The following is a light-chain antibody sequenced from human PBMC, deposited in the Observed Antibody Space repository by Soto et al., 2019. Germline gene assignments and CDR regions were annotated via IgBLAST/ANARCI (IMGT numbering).Light chain of an antibody. J-gene: IGKJ2*01. CDR2: GAS. CDR3: QQYNNWPYT. V-gene: IGKV3D-15*01. CDR1: KSVSSN. Sequence: EIVMTQSPATLSVSPGERATLSCRASKSVSSNLAWYRQKPGQAPRLLIYGASTRATGIPARFSGSGSGTEFTLTISSLQSEDFAVYYCQQYNNWPYTFGQGTKLEIK.